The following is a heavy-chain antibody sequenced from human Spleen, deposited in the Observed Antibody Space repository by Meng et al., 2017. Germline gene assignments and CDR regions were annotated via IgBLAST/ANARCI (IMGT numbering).Heavy chain of an antibody. CDR1: GYSFIGYW. J-gene: IGHJ3*02. D-gene: IGHD3-22*01. CDR2: IYADDSDT. Sequence: GESLKISCKVSGYSFIGYWIGWVRQVPGKGLEWMGIIYADDSDTRYSPSFQGQVTISADKSISTAYLQWSSLKASDTAMYYCARRNPVYDSSGYYYSAFDIWGQGTMVTVSS. V-gene: IGHV5-51*01. CDR3: ARRNPVYDSSGYYYSAFDI.